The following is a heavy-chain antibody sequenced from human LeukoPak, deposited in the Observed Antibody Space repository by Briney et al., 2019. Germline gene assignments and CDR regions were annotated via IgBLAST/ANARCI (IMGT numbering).Heavy chain of an antibody. Sequence: GGSLRLSCAASGFTFSSYSMNRVRQAPGKGLEWVSSISSSSSYIYYADSVKGRFTISRDNAKNSLYLQMNSLRAEDTAVYYCARAPYCSGGSCDLDYWGQGTLVTVSS. CDR1: GFTFSSYS. CDR2: ISSSSSYI. V-gene: IGHV3-21*01. J-gene: IGHJ4*02. CDR3: ARAPYCSGGSCDLDY. D-gene: IGHD2-15*01.